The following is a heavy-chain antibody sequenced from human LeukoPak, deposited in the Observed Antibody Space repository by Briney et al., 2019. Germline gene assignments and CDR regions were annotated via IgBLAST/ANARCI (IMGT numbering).Heavy chain of an antibody. V-gene: IGHV3-30-3*01. CDR1: GFTFSSYA. J-gene: IGHJ4*02. Sequence: GRSQRLSCAASGFTFSSYAMHWVRQAPGKGLEWVAVISYDGSNKYYADSVKGRFTISRDNSKNTLYLQMNSLRAEDTAVYYCARDLTAMVITGEDYWGQGTLVTVSS. CDR2: ISYDGSNK. CDR3: ARDLTAMVITGEDY. D-gene: IGHD5-18*01.